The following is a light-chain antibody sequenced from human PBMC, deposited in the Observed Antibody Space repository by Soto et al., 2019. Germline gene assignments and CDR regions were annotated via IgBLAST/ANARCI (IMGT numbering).Light chain of an antibody. V-gene: IGLV2-14*01. CDR3: CSRTRSTTRV. CDR2: EVS. J-gene: IGLJ1*01. CDR1: SSDVGGYNY. Sequence: QSALTQPASVSGSPGQSITISCTGTSSDVGGYNYVSWYQQHPGKAPKIMIYEVSNRPSGVSNRFSGSKSGTTPSLTISGLQAEDEDDYYCCSRTRSTTRVFGTGTKGTVL.